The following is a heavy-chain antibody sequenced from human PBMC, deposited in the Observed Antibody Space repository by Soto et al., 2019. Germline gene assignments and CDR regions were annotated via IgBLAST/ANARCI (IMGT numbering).Heavy chain of an antibody. CDR2: ISSSSTI. CDR3: ARERGSGWTFDY. Sequence: GGSLRLSCAASGFTFSTYSMNWVRQAPGKGLEWVSSISSSSTIYYADSVKGRFTISRDNVQNSLYLQMHSLRAEDTAVYYCARERGSGWTFDYGGQGTLVTVSS. CDR1: GFTFSTYS. D-gene: IGHD6-19*01. J-gene: IGHJ4*02. V-gene: IGHV3-48*01.